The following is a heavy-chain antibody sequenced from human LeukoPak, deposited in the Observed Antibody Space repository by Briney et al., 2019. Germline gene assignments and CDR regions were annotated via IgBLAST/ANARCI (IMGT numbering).Heavy chain of an antibody. CDR2: IYYSGST. V-gene: IGHV4-59*01. D-gene: IGHD6-6*01. Sequence: SETLSLTCTVSGGSISSYYWSWIRQPPGKGPEWIGYIYYSGSTNYNPSLKSRVTISVDTSKNQFSLKLSSVTAADTAVYYCARGYSSSPINWFDPWGQGTLVTVSS. J-gene: IGHJ5*02. CDR3: ARGYSSSPINWFDP. CDR1: GGSISSYY.